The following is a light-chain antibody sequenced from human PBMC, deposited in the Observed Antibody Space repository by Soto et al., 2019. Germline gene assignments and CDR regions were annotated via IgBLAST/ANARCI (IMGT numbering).Light chain of an antibody. Sequence: EIVMTQSPATLSVSPGERATLSCRASQSVSSNLAWYQQKPGQAPRLLIYDTSARAAGIPARFSGSGSATEFTLTISSLQSEDFALYYCQHTLKWPPTFGQGTRVEI. CDR3: QHTLKWPPT. CDR1: QSVSSN. J-gene: IGKJ1*01. V-gene: IGKV3-15*01. CDR2: DTS.